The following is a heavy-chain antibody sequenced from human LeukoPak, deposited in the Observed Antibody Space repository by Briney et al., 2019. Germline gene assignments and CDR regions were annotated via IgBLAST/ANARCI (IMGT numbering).Heavy chain of an antibody. V-gene: IGHV3-49*04. CDR3: TTRGGLGSYFAFDY. CDR1: GFTFSSYA. Sequence: QAGGSLRLSCAASGFTFSSYALSWVRQAPGKGLEGVGFIRSKAYGGTTEYAASVKGRFTISRDDSKSIAYLQMNSLKTEDTAVYYCTTRGGLGSYFAFDYWGQGTLVTVSS. CDR2: IRSKAYGGTT. D-gene: IGHD1-26*01. J-gene: IGHJ4*02.